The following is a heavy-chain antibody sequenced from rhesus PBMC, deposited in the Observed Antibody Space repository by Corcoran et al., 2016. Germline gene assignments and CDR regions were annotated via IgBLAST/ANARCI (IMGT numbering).Heavy chain of an antibody. CDR2: IYGSGGST. Sequence: QVQLQESGPAVVKPSETLSLTCAGSGGSISSSNWWSWIRQSPGKGLEWIGGIYGSGGSTEYNPSLKSRVTISIATSQNQFSLKLSSVTAADTAVYYCASGGAAAPFDYWGQGVLVTVSS. CDR1: GGSISSSNW. J-gene: IGHJ4*01. CDR3: ASGGAAAPFDY. D-gene: IGHD6-25*01. V-gene: IGHV4-93*02.